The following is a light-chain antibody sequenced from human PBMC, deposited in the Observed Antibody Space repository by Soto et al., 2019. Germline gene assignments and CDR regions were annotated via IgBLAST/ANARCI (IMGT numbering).Light chain of an antibody. CDR1: SSNIGAGYD. V-gene: IGLV1-40*01. Sequence: QSVLTQPPSVSGAPGQRVTISCTESSSNIGAGYDVHWYQQLPGTAPKFLIYGNSNRPSGVPDRFSGSKSGTSASLAITGLQAEDEADYYCQSYDSSLSGWVFGGGTKLTVL. J-gene: IGLJ3*02. CDR2: GNS. CDR3: QSYDSSLSGWV.